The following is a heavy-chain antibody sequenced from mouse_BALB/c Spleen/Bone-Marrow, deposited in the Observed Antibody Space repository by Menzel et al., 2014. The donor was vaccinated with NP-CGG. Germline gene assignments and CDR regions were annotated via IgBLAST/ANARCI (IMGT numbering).Heavy chain of an antibody. CDR1: GFTFSSYA. CDR3: ARYYYGSSYAMDY. V-gene: IGHV5-9-4*01. CDR2: ISSGGSYT. J-gene: IGHJ4*01. Sequence: VQLKESGGGSVKPGGSLKLSCAASGFTFSSYAMSWVRQSPEKRLEWVAEISSGGSYTYYPDTVTGRFTISRDNAKNTLYREMSSLRSEDTAMYYCARYYYGSSYAMDYGGQGTSVPVPS. D-gene: IGHD1-1*01.